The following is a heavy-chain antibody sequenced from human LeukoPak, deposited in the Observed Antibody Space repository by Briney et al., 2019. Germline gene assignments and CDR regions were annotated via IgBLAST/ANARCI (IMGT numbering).Heavy chain of an antibody. D-gene: IGHD2-15*01. CDR2: IYSGGNT. J-gene: IGHJ4*02. Sequence: GGSLRLSCAASGFTFSSSPINWVRQAPGRGLEWGSVIYSGGNTFYSDAVKGRFTISRHNSENTVSLQMNGLRAEDTAVYYCARASFWFDYSGYYFDYWGQGTLVTVSS. V-gene: IGHV3-53*01. CDR3: ARASFWFDYSGYYFDY. CDR1: GFTFSSSP.